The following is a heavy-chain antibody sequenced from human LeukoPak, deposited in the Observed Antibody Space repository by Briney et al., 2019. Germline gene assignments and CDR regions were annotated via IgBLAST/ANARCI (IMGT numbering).Heavy chain of an antibody. Sequence: GASVKVSCKASGYTFTSYGISWVRQAPGQGLEWMGWISAYNGNTNYAQKLQGRVTMTTDTSTSTAYMELRSLRSDDTAVYYCARVMITFGGVIVIPPEYWGQGTLVTVSS. V-gene: IGHV1-18*01. CDR3: ARVMITFGGVIVIPPEY. CDR2: ISAYNGNT. D-gene: IGHD3-16*02. J-gene: IGHJ4*02. CDR1: GYTFTSYG.